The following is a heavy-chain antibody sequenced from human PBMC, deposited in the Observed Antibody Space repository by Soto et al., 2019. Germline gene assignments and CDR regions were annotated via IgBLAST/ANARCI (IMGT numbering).Heavy chain of an antibody. V-gene: IGHV4-59*01. Sequence: SETLSLTCTVSGGSIGLPTGTGARSPHGKEGGWIGYIYYSGSTNYTPSLKSRVTISVDTSKNQFSLNLSSVTSADTAVYYFAGTYSGSYARPSPFEYYFDYWGQGTLVTVSS. CDR1: GGSIGLPT. D-gene: IGHD1-26*01. CDR3: AGTYSGSYARPSPFEYYFDY. J-gene: IGHJ4*02. CDR2: IYYSGST.